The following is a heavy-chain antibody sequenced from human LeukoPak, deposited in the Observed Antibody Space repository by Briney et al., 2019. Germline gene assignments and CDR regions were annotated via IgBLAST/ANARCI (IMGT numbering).Heavy chain of an antibody. CDR2: ITWNSGTI. D-gene: IGHD3-10*01. CDR1: GFTFYDYA. CDR3: ARGYYAASVRFDY. J-gene: IGHJ4*02. Sequence: PGRSLRLSCAASGFTFYDYAMHWVRQAPGKGLEWVSGITWNSGTIGYADSVKGRFTISRDNAKNSLYLQMNSLRAEDTALYYSARGYYAASVRFDYWGRGTLVTVSS. V-gene: IGHV3-9*01.